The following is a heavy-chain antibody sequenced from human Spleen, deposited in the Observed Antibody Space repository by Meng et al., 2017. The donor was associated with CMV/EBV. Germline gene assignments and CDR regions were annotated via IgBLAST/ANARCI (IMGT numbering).Heavy chain of an antibody. Sequence: SGGSIRRGGYYWTWIRQRPGKGLEWIGYISYSGNTYYNPSLTSRVTISVDTSNNQFFLKLTSVTAADTAVYYCARVGSNSSGHYSPLYWGQGTLVTVS. J-gene: IGHJ4*02. V-gene: IGHV4-31*02. CDR2: ISYSGNT. CDR1: GGSIRRGGYY. CDR3: ARVGSNSSGHYSPLY. D-gene: IGHD3-22*01.